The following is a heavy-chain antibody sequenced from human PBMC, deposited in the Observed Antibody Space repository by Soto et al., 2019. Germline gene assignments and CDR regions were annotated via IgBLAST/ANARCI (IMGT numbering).Heavy chain of an antibody. V-gene: IGHV4-34*01. J-gene: IGHJ1*01. D-gene: IGHD2-2*01. Sequence: QVQLQQWGAGLLKPSETLSLTCAVYGGSFSGYYWSWIRQPPGKGLEWIGEINHSGSTNYNPSLKSRVTISVDTSKNQFSLKLSSVTAADTAVYYCARGRDIVVVPAAMLAEYFQHWGQGTLVTVSS. CDR1: GGSFSGYY. CDR3: ARGRDIVVVPAAMLAEYFQH. CDR2: INHSGST.